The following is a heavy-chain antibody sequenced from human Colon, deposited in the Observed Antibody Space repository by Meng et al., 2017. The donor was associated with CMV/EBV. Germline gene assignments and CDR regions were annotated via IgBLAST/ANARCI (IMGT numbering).Heavy chain of an antibody. CDR1: GFTFSNYW. CDR3: ATDGGAAGGYYHHAY. V-gene: IGHV3-74*01. D-gene: IGHD1-26*01. CDR2: LNPMGSGI. J-gene: IGHJ4*02. Sequence: GGSLRLSCAASGFTFSNYWMHWVRQAPGKGLVWVSRLNPMGSGISYADSVKGRFTISRDNAKNTLYLQMNSLRADDTAVYYCATDGGAAGGYYHHAYWGQGTLVTVSS.